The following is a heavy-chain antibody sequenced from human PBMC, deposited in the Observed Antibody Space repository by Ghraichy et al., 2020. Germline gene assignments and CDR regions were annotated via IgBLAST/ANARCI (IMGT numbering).Heavy chain of an antibody. CDR3: ARELTGNDY. Sequence: GGSLRLSCTASGFSFSTYTMSWVRQAPGKGLEWVSGISGSGDKTYSANSVKGRFTISRDNSKNTLYLQMNNLRAEDTALYYCARELTGNDYWGQGTLVTVSS. J-gene: IGHJ4*02. D-gene: IGHD1-1*01. CDR1: GFSFSTYT. V-gene: IGHV3-23*01. CDR2: ISGSGDKT.